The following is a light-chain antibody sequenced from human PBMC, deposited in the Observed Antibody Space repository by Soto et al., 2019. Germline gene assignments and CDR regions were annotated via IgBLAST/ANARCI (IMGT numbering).Light chain of an antibody. CDR2: AAS. Sequence: EIVLTQSPGTLSLSPGERATLSCRASQSISNDYLGWYQQRPGQAPRLIIYAASSMATGIPDRFSGGGSGTDFTLTISRLEPEDFAVYYCQQFSSYPLTFGGGTKVDIK. V-gene: IGKV3-20*01. J-gene: IGKJ4*01. CDR1: QSISNDY. CDR3: QQFSSYPLT.